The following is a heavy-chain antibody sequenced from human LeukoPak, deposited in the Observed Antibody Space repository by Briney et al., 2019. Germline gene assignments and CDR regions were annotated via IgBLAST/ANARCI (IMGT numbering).Heavy chain of an antibody. J-gene: IGHJ4*02. CDR3: ARGHTYYYDSRGYYPEIQPYYFDY. V-gene: IGHV4-4*02. CDR1: GGSISSSNW. CDR2: IYHSGST. D-gene: IGHD3-22*01. Sequence: SETLSLTCAVSGGSISSSNWWSWVRQPPGKGLEWIGEIYHSGSTNYNPSLKSRVTISVDKSKNQFSLKLSSVTAADTAVYYCARGHTYYYDSRGYYPEIQPYYFDYWGQGTLVTVSS.